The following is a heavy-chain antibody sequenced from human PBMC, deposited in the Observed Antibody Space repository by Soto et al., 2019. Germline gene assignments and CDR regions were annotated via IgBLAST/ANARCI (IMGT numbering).Heavy chain of an antibody. J-gene: IGHJ4*02. V-gene: IGHV3-11*05. CDR2: ISSSSSYT. D-gene: IGHD3-22*01. Sequence: ESGGGLVKPGGSLRLSCAASGFTFSDYYMSWIRQAPGKGLEWVSYISSSSSYTNYADSVKGRFTISRDNAKNSLYLQMNSLRAEDTAVYYCARDRNYYDSSGYGYWGQGTLVTVSS. CDR1: GFTFSDYY. CDR3: ARDRNYYDSSGYGY.